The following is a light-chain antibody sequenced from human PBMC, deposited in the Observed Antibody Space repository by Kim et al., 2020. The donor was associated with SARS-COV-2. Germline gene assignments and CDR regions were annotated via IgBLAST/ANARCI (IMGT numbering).Light chain of an antibody. V-gene: IGKV1-5*03. Sequence: DIQMTQSPSTLSASVGDRVSITCRASQGINYWLDWYQRKPGKAPKLLIYTTSILQSGVPSRFSGSGSGTEFTLTISSLQPDDSATYCCQQYNSRWTFGQGTKVDIK. CDR1: QGINYW. CDR2: TTS. CDR3: QQYNSRWT. J-gene: IGKJ1*01.